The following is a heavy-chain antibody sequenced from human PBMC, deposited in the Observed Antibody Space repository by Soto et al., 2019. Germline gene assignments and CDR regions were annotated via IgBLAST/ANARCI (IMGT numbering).Heavy chain of an antibody. J-gene: IGHJ4*02. Sequence: GGSLRLSCAASGFTFSNYGMHWVRQAPGKGLEWVSFIWYDGGNKYYAESVKGRFTISRDNSKNTLFLQMNSLRAEDTAVYYCARDGDVNTGFGKDYWGQGTLVTVS. CDR1: GFTFSNYG. D-gene: IGHD3-16*01. CDR2: IWYDGGNK. V-gene: IGHV3-33*01. CDR3: ARDGDVNTGFGKDY.